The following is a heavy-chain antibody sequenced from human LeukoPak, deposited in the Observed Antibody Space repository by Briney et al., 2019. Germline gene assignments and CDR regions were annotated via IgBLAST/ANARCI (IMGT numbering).Heavy chain of an antibody. V-gene: IGHV1-46*01. D-gene: IGHD2-21*02. Sequence: ASVKVSCKASGYTFTSYYMHWVRQAPGQGPEWMGIINPRGGSTDYAQKFQGRVTMTRDMSTSTVYMELSSLRSEDTAVYYCARVPGAYCGGDCYSYAFDIWGQGTMVTVSS. CDR3: ARVPGAYCGGDCYSYAFDI. CDR1: GYTFTSYY. J-gene: IGHJ3*02. CDR2: INPRGGST.